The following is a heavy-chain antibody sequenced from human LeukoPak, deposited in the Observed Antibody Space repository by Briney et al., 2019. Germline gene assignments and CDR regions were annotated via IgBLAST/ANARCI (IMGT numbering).Heavy chain of an antibody. V-gene: IGHV4-34*01. D-gene: IGHD3-10*01. CDR3: ARDRYYGSGSYFYNWFDP. CDR1: GGSFSGYY. CDR2: IHHSGST. J-gene: IGHJ5*02. Sequence: PSETLSLTCAVYGGSFSGYYWSWIRQPPGKGLECIGEIHHSGSTYYNPSLKSRVNISLDTSKNQFSLKLSSVTAADTAVYYCARDRYYGSGSYFYNWFDPWGQGTLVTVSS.